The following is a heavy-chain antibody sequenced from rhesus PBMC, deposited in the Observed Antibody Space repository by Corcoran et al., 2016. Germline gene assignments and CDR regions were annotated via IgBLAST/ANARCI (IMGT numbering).Heavy chain of an antibody. Sequence: QVQLQESGPGLVKPSETLSLTCAVSGASISSSWWSWIRQPPGKGLEWIGEINGKRAAPTFHPSLKSRVTNSTDASKNQLSLILNSVTAADTAMYYCARGGYYSGSYYHSFDYWGQGVLVTVSS. J-gene: IGHJ4*01. CDR2: INGKRAAP. V-gene: IGHV4-80*01. D-gene: IGHD3-16*01. CDR1: GASISSSW. CDR3: ARGGYYSGSYYHSFDY.